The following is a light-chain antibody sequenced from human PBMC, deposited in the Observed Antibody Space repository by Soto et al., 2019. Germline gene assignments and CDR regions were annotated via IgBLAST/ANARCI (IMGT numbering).Light chain of an antibody. V-gene: IGKV3-11*01. CDR1: QSVSTY. CDR2: DAS. CDR3: QQRYNWPPIT. Sequence: EIVLTQSPATLSLSPGERAVLSCRASQSVSTYLVWYQQKPGQAPRLLIYDASNRASDIPPSFSGSGSGTDFTLTISSLEPEDFAVYYCQQRYNWPPITFGQGTRVEIK. J-gene: IGKJ5*01.